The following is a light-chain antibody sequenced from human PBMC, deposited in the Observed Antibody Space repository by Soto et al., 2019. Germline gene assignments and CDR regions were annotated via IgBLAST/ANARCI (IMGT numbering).Light chain of an antibody. V-gene: IGKV1-27*01. Sequence: DIQMTQSPSSLSASVGDTVTITCRASEGISNYLAWYQQKPGQVPNLLIYAASTLQSGVPSRFSGSGSGTDFTRTISSLRPEDVATYYCQKYNNAPRTFGQGTKVEI. CDR3: QKYNNAPRT. J-gene: IGKJ1*01. CDR2: AAS. CDR1: EGISNY.